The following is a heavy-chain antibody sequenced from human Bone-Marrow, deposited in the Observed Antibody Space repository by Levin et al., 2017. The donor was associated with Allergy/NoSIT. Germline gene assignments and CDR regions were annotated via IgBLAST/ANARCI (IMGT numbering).Heavy chain of an antibody. CDR1: GFTFSSYA. J-gene: IGHJ6*02. V-gene: IGHV3-30-3*01. CDR2: ISYDGSNK. D-gene: IGHD3-22*01. CDR3: ARGLGYYDSSGYLPDPNYYYYGMDV. Sequence: GGSLRLSCAASGFTFSSYAMHWVRQAPGKGLEWVAVISYDGSNKYYADSVKGRFTISRDNSKNTLYLQMNSLRAEDTAVYYCARGLGYYDSSGYLPDPNYYYYGMDVWGQGTTVTVSS.